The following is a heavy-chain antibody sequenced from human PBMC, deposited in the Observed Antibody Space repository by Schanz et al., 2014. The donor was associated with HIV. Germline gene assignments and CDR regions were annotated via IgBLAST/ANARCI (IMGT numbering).Heavy chain of an antibody. J-gene: IGHJ6*02. CDR2: IIPIFGTA. Sequence: QLQLVQSGAGVKKPGASVKVSCKASAYTFNDYYIHWVRQAPGEGLEWMGGIIPIFGTANYAQKFQGRVTIIADESTSTAYMELSSLRSADTAVYFCARAAFSSEYYYGMDVWGQGTTVTVSS. CDR3: ARAAFSSEYYYGMDV. CDR1: AYTFNDYY. V-gene: IGHV1-69*01. D-gene: IGHD3-3*02.